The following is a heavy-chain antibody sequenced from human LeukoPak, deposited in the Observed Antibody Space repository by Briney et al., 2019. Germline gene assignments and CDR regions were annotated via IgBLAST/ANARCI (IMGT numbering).Heavy chain of an antibody. CDR2: IYYTGNT. CDR1: GVSISSNSY. V-gene: IGHV4-39*01. J-gene: IGHJ4*02. D-gene: IGHD3/OR15-3a*01. Sequence: PSETLSLTCTVSGVSISSNSYWGWIRQPPGKGLEWIGSIYYTGNTYYNASLKSRVTISIDTSKNQISLRLTSVTATGTAMYYCARQTGSGLFTLPGGQGTLVTVSS. CDR3: ARQTGSGLFTLP.